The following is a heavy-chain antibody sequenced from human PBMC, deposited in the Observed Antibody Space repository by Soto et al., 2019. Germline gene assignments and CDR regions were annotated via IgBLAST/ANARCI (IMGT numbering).Heavy chain of an antibody. J-gene: IGHJ5*02. CDR2: IIPIFGTA. V-gene: IGHV1-69*13. Sequence: SVKVSCKASGGTFSSYATSWVRQAPGQGLEWMGGIIPIFGTANYAQKFQGRVTITADESTSTAYMELSSLRSEDTAVYYCARDPYYSNPLVGFDPWGQGTLVTVSS. CDR3: ARDPYYSNPLVGFDP. CDR1: GGTFSSYA. D-gene: IGHD4-4*01.